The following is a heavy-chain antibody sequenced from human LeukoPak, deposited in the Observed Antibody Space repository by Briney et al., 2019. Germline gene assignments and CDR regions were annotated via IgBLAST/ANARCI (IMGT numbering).Heavy chain of an antibody. J-gene: IGHJ4*02. CDR2: IIPIFGTA. Sequence: SVKVSCKASGGTFSSYAISWVRQAPGQGLEWMGGIIPIFGTANYAQKFQGRVTITADESTSTAYMELRSLRSDDTAVYYCARVAAAGAIDYWGQGTLVTVSS. V-gene: IGHV1-69*13. CDR1: GGTFSSYA. D-gene: IGHD6-13*01. CDR3: ARVAAAGAIDY.